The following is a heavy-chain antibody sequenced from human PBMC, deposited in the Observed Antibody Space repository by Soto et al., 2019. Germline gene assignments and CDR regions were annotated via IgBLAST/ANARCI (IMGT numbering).Heavy chain of an antibody. D-gene: IGHD2-8*01. CDR2: IYYTGST. V-gene: IGHV4-39*01. CDR1: GDSISSNNYY. Sequence: QLQLQESGPGLVKPSETLSLTCTVSGDSISSNNYYRAWIRQPPGKGLEWIGSIYYTGSTYYNPSLKSRVAMSVDTSETRFSLRLSSVTAADTAVYYCARHPGYAVPTVYATHYFNYWGQGILVTVST. CDR3: ARHPGYAVPTVYATHYFNY. J-gene: IGHJ4*02.